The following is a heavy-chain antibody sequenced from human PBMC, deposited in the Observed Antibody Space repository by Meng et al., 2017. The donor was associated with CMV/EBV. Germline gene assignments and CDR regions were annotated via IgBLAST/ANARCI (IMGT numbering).Heavy chain of an antibody. CDR1: GYTFTSYD. CDR3: ARVEGIAARWDWFDS. V-gene: IGHV1-46*01. CDR2: INPSGGST. D-gene: IGHD6-6*01. Sequence: QVQLVQSGAEVKKPGASVKVSCKASGYTFTSYDMHWVRQAPGQGLEWMGIINPSGGSTSYAQKFQGRVTMTRDTSTSTVYMELSSLRSEDTAVYHCARVEGIAARWDWFDSWGQGTLVTVSS. J-gene: IGHJ5*01.